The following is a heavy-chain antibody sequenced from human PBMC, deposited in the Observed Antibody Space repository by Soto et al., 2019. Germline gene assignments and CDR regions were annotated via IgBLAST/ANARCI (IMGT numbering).Heavy chain of an antibody. CDR3: ARLPKGSLVTA. CDR1: GFRFSDHS. D-gene: IGHD2-21*02. J-gene: IGHJ4*02. Sequence: GGSLRLSCVASGFRFSDHSMTWVRQSPGKGLQWIAYISSSSDNIYYAESVRGRFTVSRDNAKDALFLEMNSLRDDDTATYYCARLPKGSLVTAWGQGTRVTVSS. V-gene: IGHV3-48*02. CDR2: ISSSSDNI.